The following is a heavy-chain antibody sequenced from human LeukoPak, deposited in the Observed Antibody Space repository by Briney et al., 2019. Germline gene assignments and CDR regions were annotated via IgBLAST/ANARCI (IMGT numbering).Heavy chain of an antibody. Sequence: GASVKVSCKASGYTFTAYYMHWVRQAPGQGLEWMGWINPNSGGTNYAQKFQGRVTVTRDTSISTAYMEVSSLRSDDTAVYYCARERSGANSYGYWEYWGQGTLVTVSS. CDR3: ARERSGANSYGYWEY. V-gene: IGHV1-2*02. D-gene: IGHD5-18*01. J-gene: IGHJ4*02. CDR2: INPNSGGT. CDR1: GYTFTAYY.